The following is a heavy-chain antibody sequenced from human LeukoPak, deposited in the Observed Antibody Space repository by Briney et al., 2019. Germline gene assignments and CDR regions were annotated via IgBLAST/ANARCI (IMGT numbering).Heavy chain of an antibody. CDR1: GDSVSSNRAG. D-gene: IGHD3-22*01. CDR3: ARFYYYDSSGYPMGDY. J-gene: IGHJ4*02. CDR2: TYYRSKWYH. Sequence: SQTLSRTCAISGDSVSSNRAGWNWIRQSPSRGLEWLGRTYYRSKWYHDYAVSVKSRITINPDTSKNQFSLQLNSVTPEDTAVYYCARFYYYDSSGYPMGDYWGQGTMVTVSS. V-gene: IGHV6-1*01.